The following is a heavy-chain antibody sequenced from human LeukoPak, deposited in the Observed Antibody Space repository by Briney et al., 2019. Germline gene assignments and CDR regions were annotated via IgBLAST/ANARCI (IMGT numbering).Heavy chain of an antibody. V-gene: IGHV3-30*18. CDR2: ISYDGSNK. CDR1: GFTFSSYG. Sequence: GGSLRLSCAASGFTFSSYGMHWVRQAPGKGLEWVAVISYDGSNKYYADSVKGRFTISRDNSKNTLYLQMNSLRPEDTAVYYCAKEDIVATWGVLQLRRPFEYWGQGTLVTVSS. CDR3: AKEDIVATWGVLQLRRPFEY. D-gene: IGHD5-12*01. J-gene: IGHJ4*02.